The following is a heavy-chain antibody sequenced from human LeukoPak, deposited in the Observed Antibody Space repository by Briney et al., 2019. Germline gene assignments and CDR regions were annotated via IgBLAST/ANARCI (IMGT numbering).Heavy chain of an antibody. CDR3: ARDQSDCSSTSCYTGTFDP. CDR1: GYTFTSYG. V-gene: IGHV1-18*01. J-gene: IGHJ5*02. Sequence: GASVTVSCKASGYTFTSYGISWVRQAPGQGLEWMGWISANNGNTNYAQKLQGRGTMTTDTYTGTASMYLRILRSEDTAVYYCARDQSDCSSTSCYTGTFDPWGQGTLVTVSS. CDR2: ISANNGNT. D-gene: IGHD2-2*02.